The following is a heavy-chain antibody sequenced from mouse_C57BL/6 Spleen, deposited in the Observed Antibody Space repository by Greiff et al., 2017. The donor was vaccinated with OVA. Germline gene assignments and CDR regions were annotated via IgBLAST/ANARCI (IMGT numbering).Heavy chain of an antibody. J-gene: IGHJ2*01. V-gene: IGHV2-6-1*01. CDR3: ARHNCGSSYALDY. D-gene: IGHD1-1*01. CDR1: GFSLTSYG. Sequence: VQLQESGPGLVAPSQSLSITCTVSGFSLTSYGVHWVRQPPGKGLEWLVVIWSDGSTTYNSALKSRLSISKDNSKSQVFLKINSLQNDDTAMYYCARHNCGSSYALDYWGQGTTLTVSS. CDR2: IWSDGST.